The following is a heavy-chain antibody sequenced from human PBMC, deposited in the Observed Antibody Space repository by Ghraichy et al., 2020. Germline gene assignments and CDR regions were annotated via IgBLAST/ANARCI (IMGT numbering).Heavy chain of an antibody. CDR2: GGGT. CDR3: SPLPVPHPYTFDF. V-gene: IGHV4-59*01. Sequence: SETLSLTCSISGNSISNYYWAWIRQPPGKGLEWIAFGGGTNYNPSLKSRVTTSVDTSKNQFSLKLSSVTAADTAIYYCSPLPVPHPYTFDFWGQGILVTVSS. D-gene: IGHD3-16*01. CDR1: GNSISNYY. J-gene: IGHJ4*02.